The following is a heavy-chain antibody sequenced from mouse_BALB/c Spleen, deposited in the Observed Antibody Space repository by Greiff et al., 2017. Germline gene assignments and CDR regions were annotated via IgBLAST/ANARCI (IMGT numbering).Heavy chain of an antibody. J-gene: IGHJ3*01. CDR2: ISCYNGAT. V-gene: IGHV1S34*01. D-gene: IGHD1-3*01. CDR3: ARTSSSSRTFAY. CDR1: GYSFTGYY. Sequence: LVKTGASVKISCKASGYSFTGYYMHWVKQSHGKSLEWIGYISCYNGATSYNQKFKGKATFTVDTSSSTAYMQFNSLTSEDSAVYYCARTSSSSRTFAYWGQGTLVTVSA.